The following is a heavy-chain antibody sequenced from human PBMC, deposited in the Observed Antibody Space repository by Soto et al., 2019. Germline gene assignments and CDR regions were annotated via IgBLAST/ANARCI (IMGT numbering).Heavy chain of an antibody. CDR3: VKVGGYDGYEPLDK. CDR2: ISDDGSNT. CDR1: GFTFSNYA. J-gene: IGHJ4*02. Sequence: QVQLVESGGGVVQPGRSLRLSCAASGFTFSNYAMHWVRQAPGKGLEWVAVISDDGSNTYYADSVKGRFTISRDNPKNTLYLQMNSLRAEETAVYYCVKVGGYDGYEPLDKWGQGTLVTVSS. D-gene: IGHD5-12*01. V-gene: IGHV3-30*18.